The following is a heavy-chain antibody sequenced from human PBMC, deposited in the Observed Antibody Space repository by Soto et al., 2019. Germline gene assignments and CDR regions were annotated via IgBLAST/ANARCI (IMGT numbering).Heavy chain of an antibody. Sequence: QVQLVQSGAEVKKPGSSVKVSCKASGGTFSSYAISWVRQAPGQGLEWMGGIIPIFGTANYAQKFQGRVTITADESTSTAYMELSSLRSEDTAVYYCARDRYCSGGSCYYYWFDPWGQGTLVTVS. CDR2: IIPIFGTA. CDR1: GGTFSSYA. V-gene: IGHV1-69*01. D-gene: IGHD2-15*01. J-gene: IGHJ5*02. CDR3: ARDRYCSGGSCYYYWFDP.